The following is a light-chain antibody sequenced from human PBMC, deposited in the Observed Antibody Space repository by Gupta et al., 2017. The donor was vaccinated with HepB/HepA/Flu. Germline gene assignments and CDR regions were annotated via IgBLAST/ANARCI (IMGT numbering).Light chain of an antibody. CDR3: LRYYRGAVV. V-gene: IGLV7-43*01. J-gene: IGLJ3*02. CDR1: TGAVTSGSY. Sequence: QTVVTQEPSLTVSPGGTVTLTRAFNTGAVTSGSYPNWFQQKPGQAPRALIHSTDNKHSWTPDRFSGSLLGGKAALTLSGVQPEDEAEYYCLRYYRGAVVFGGGTRLTVL. CDR2: STD.